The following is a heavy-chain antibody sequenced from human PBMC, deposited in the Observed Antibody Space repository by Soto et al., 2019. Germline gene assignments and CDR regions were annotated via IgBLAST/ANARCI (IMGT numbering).Heavy chain of an antibody. V-gene: IGHV1-18*01. Sequence: QVQLVQSGAEVKKPGASVKVSCKASGYTFTSYGISWVRQAPGQGLEWMGWTSAYNGHTNYAQKLQGRVTMTTDTSTSTAYMELRSLRSDDTAVYYCARVVRYDFWSGYSPYYYMDVWGKGTTVTVSS. D-gene: IGHD3-3*01. CDR1: GYTFTSYG. CDR3: ARVVRYDFWSGYSPYYYMDV. J-gene: IGHJ6*03. CDR2: TSAYNGHT.